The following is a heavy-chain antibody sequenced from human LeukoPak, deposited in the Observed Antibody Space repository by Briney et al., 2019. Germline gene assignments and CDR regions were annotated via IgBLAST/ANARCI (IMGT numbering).Heavy chain of an antibody. Sequence: PSETLSLTCTVSGGSISSSAYYCSWIRQPPGKGLEWVGYIRHTGNTYYNPSLKSRVTISADRSENQFSLNLSSVTAADTAVYYCMRGGIGYDSDYWGQGTLVTVSS. CDR1: GGSISSSAYY. CDR3: MRGGIGYDSDY. CDR2: IRHTGNT. D-gene: IGHD5-12*01. J-gene: IGHJ4*02. V-gene: IGHV4-30-2*01.